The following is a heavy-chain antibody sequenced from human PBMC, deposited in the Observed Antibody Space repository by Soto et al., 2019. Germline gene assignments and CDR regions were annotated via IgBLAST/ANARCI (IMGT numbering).Heavy chain of an antibody. D-gene: IGHD4-17*01. CDR2: IRSKANSYAT. CDR1: GFTFSGSA. V-gene: IGHV3-73*02. Sequence: EVQLVESGGGLVQPGGSLKLSCAASGFTFSGSAMHWVRQASGKGLEWVGRIRSKANSYATAYAASVNGRFTISRDDSKTTEYLQMNSLKTEDSAVYYGTTNGRYFFDYWGQGTLVTVSS. J-gene: IGHJ4*02. CDR3: TTNGRYFFDY.